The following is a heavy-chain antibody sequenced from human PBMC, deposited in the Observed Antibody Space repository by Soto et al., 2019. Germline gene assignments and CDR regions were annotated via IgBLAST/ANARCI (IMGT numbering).Heavy chain of an antibody. CDR1: GYTFTSYA. CDR3: ARDWGMVRGVYTLYNWFDP. D-gene: IGHD3-10*01. CDR2: INAGNGNT. J-gene: IGHJ5*02. Sequence: ASVKVSCKASGYTFTSYAMHWVRQAPGQRLEWMGWINAGNGNTKYSQKFQGRVTITRDTSASTAYMELSSLRSEDTAVYYCARDWGMVRGVYTLYNWFDPWGQGTLVTVSS. V-gene: IGHV1-3*01.